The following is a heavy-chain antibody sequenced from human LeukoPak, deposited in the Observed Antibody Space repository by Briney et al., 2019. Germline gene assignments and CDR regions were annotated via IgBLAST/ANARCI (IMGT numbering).Heavy chain of an antibody. J-gene: IGHJ4*02. CDR3: ARDTSPFVDTAMPCDY. Sequence: ASVKVSCKASGYTFTSYGISWVRQAPGQGLEWMGWISAYNGNTNYAQKLQGRVTMTTDTSTSTAYMELRSLRSDDTAVYYCARDTSPFVDTAMPCDYWGQGTLVTVSS. V-gene: IGHV1-18*01. CDR2: ISAYNGNT. CDR1: GYTFTSYG. D-gene: IGHD5-18*01.